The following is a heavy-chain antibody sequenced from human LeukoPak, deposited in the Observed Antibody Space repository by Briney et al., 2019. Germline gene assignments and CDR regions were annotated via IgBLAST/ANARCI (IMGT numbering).Heavy chain of an antibody. J-gene: IGHJ4*02. CDR3: ARDFYGDSFYFDY. CDR2: ISSSGSTI. V-gene: IGHV3-11*04. CDR1: GFTFSDYY. Sequence: KPGGSLRLSCAASGFTFSDYYMSWIRQAPGKGLEWVSYISSSGSTIYYADSVRGRFTISRDNAKNSLYLQVNSLRAEDTAVYYCARDFYGDSFYFDYWGQGTLVTVSS. D-gene: IGHD4-17*01.